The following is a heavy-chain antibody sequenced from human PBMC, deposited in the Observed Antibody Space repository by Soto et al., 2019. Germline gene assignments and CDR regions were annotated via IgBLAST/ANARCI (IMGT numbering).Heavy chain of an antibody. Sequence: QVQLVQSGAEVKKPGSSVKVSCKASGGTFSSYAISWVRQAPGQGLEWMGGIIPIFGTANYAQKFQGRVTITAEESTSRAYMELSSLRSEDTAVYYCAREAGIVGVMDTGRFDPWGQGTLVTVSS. CDR2: IIPIFGTA. V-gene: IGHV1-69*12. CDR1: GGTFSSYA. J-gene: IGHJ5*02. CDR3: AREAGIVGVMDTGRFDP. D-gene: IGHD1-26*01.